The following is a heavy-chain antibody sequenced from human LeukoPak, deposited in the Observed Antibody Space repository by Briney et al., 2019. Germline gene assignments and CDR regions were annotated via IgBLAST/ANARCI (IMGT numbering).Heavy chain of an antibody. V-gene: IGHV3-23*01. CDR1: ELLFENA. J-gene: IGHJ6*03. CDR2: ISGNGGST. CDR3: AKVGLVGIAVAPYYYYMDV. Sequence: PGGSLRLSCVASELLFENAWMSWVRQAPGKGLEWVSAISGNGGSTYYADSVKGRFTISRDNSKNTLYLQMNSLRAEDTAVYYCAKVGLVGIAVAPYYYYMDVWGKGTTVTISS. D-gene: IGHD6-19*01.